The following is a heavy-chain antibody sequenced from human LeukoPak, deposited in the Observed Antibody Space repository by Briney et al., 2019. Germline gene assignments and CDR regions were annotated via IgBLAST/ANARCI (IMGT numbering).Heavy chain of an antibody. J-gene: IGHJ4*02. CDR1: GFTFSSYG. V-gene: IGHV3-30*03. Sequence: GGSPRLSCAASGFTFSSYGMHWVRQAPGKGLEWVAVISYDGRNKYYADSVRGRFTISRDNSKDTLYLQMNSLRAEDTAVYYCARDNNGDYWGQGALVTVSS. D-gene: IGHD1/OR15-1a*01. CDR2: ISYDGRNK. CDR3: ARDNNGDY.